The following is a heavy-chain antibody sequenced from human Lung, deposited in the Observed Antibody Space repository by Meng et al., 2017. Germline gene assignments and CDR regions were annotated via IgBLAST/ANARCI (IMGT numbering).Heavy chain of an antibody. Sequence: GQLVQSGAEVKRPGASGKVSCKPSGYNFPDDWLHWVRRAPGQGLEWMGRIDPKSGDTHYAQRFQGRVTMTGDTSISTAYMELSGLRSDDTAMYYCARDEDISAAGKLFGDYWGQGTLVTVSS. CDR3: ARDEDISAAGKLFGDY. CDR1: GYNFPDDW. D-gene: IGHD6-13*01. CDR2: IDPKSGDT. V-gene: IGHV1-2*06. J-gene: IGHJ4*02.